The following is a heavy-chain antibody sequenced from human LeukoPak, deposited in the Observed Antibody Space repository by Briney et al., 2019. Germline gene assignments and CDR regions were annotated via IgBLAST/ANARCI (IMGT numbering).Heavy chain of an antibody. Sequence: GGSLRLSCAASGFTFSSYEMNWVRQAPGKGLEWVSYISSSDSTIYYADSVKGRFTISRDNAKNSLYLQMNSLRAGDTAVYYCAELGITMIGGVWGKGTTVTISS. CDR3: AELGITMIGGV. D-gene: IGHD3-10*02. V-gene: IGHV3-48*03. CDR2: ISSSDSTI. CDR1: GFTFSSYE. J-gene: IGHJ6*04.